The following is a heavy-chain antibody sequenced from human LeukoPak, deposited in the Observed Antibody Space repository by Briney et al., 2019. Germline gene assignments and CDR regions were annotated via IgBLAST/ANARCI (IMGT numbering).Heavy chain of an antibody. CDR2: ISAYNGST. D-gene: IGHD2-2*01. V-gene: IGHV1-18*01. Sequence: GASVRVSCKASGYTFNNYGISWVRQAPGQGLEWMGWISAYNGSTNYAQKLQGRVTMTTDTSTSTAYMELRSLRSDDTAVYYCARAGYCSSTSCPNWFDPWGQGTLVTVSS. CDR3: ARAGYCSSTSCPNWFDP. J-gene: IGHJ5*02. CDR1: GYTFNNYG.